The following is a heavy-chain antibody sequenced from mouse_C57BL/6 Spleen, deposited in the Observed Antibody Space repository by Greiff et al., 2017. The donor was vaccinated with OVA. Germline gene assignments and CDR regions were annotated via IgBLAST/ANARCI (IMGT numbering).Heavy chain of an antibody. CDR2: IYPGDGDT. CDR3: ARSGGNWYFDY. D-gene: IGHD4-1*01. V-gene: IGHV1-80*01. Sequence: VQLQESGAELVKPGASVKISCKASGYAFSSYWMNWVKQRPGKGLEWIGQIYPGDGDTNYNGKFKGKATLTADKSSSTAYMQLSSLTSEDSAVYFCARSGGNWYFDYWGQGTTLTVSS. J-gene: IGHJ2*01. CDR1: GYAFSSYW.